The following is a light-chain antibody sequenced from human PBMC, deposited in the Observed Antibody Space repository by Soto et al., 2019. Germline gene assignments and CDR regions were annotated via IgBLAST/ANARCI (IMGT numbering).Light chain of an antibody. Sequence: EIVLTQSPGTLSLSPGERATLSCRASHTISSSYLAWYQQKPGQAPRLLMYGISRRATGIPDRFSGSGSGTDFTLTITRLEPEDFATYYCQQTYTTPRTFGQGTKVAIK. J-gene: IGKJ1*01. CDR2: GIS. V-gene: IGKV3-20*01. CDR1: HTISSSY. CDR3: QQTYTTPRT.